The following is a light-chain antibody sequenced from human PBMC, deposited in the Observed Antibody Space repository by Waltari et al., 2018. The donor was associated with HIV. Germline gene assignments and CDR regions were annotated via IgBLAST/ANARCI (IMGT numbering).Light chain of an antibody. J-gene: IGLJ6*01. V-gene: IGLV2-8*01. CDR1: SNDLGPYDS. CDR2: EVN. CDR3: SSYAGSGNLLL. Sequence: QSSLTQPPAASGSPGLSVTIYCTGSSNDLGPYDSVSWYQQHPDKAPILLIYEVNKRPSGVPGRFSGSKSGNTASLTVSGLQAEDEADYYCSSYAGSGNLLLFGGGTKVTVL.